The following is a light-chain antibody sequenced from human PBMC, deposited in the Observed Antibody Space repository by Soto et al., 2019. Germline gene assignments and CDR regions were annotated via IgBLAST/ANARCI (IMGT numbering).Light chain of an antibody. CDR1: SSDVGGYNY. V-gene: IGLV2-14*01. CDR3: SSYTSTSTYV. Sequence: QSVLTQPASVSGSPGQSITISCTGTSSDVGGYNYVSWYQQHPGKAPKLMIYEVTSRPSGVSNRFSASKSGNTASLSTSGLQAEDEADYYCSSYTSTSTYVFGAGTKVTVL. CDR2: EVT. J-gene: IGLJ1*01.